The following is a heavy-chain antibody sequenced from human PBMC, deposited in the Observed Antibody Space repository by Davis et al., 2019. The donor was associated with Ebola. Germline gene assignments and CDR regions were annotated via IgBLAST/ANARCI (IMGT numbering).Heavy chain of an antibody. CDR2: ISGSGGST. V-gene: IGHV3-23*01. J-gene: IGHJ2*01. CDR3: AKVPYQGWYFDL. D-gene: IGHD3-16*01. Sequence: GESLKISCAASGFTFSAHAMSWVRQAPGKGLEWVSAISGSGGSTYYADSVKGRFTISRDNSKNTLYLQMNSLRAEDTAVYYCAKVPYQGWYFDLWGRGTLVTVSS. CDR1: GFTFSAHA.